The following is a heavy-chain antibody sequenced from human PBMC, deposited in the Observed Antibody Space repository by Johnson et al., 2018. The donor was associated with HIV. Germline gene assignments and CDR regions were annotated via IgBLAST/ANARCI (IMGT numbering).Heavy chain of an antibody. Sequence: QVQLVESGGGVVRPGGSLRLSCAASGFTFDDYGMSWVRQAPGKGLEWVAFIRYDGSNKYYADSVKGRFTISRDNSKNTLYLQMNSLRADDTAVYYCARDQSEVDAFDIWGQGTMVTVSS. CDR1: GFTFDDYG. CDR3: ARDQSEVDAFDI. J-gene: IGHJ3*02. CDR2: IRYDGSNK. V-gene: IGHV3-30*02.